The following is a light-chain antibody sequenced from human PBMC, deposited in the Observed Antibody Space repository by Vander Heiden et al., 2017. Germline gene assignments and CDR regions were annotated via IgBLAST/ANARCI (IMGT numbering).Light chain of an antibody. CDR3: QAWDSNTAV. CDR2: QDN. J-gene: IGLJ2*01. V-gene: IGLV3-1*01. CDR1: IWGDND. Sequence: TATTMCSGHIWGDNDTSCDHHKPGQAPILVTYQDNKRPSGIPERFSASSSGNTATLTVSETQPLDAADYFCQAWDSNTAVFGGGTKLTVL.